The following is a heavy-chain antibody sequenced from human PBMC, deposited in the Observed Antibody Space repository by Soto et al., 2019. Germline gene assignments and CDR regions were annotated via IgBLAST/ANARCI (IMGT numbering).Heavy chain of an antibody. CDR2: MNPNSGNT. Sequence: QVQLVQSGAEVKKPGASVKVSCKASGYTFTNYDINWVRQATGQGLEWMGWMNPNSGNTGFAQQFQDRVTMTRDTSISTAYMELSSLRSEDTAIYYCARALGDLDYWGQGTLVTVSS. V-gene: IGHV1-8*01. J-gene: IGHJ4*02. D-gene: IGHD3-16*01. CDR1: GYTFTNYD. CDR3: ARALGDLDY.